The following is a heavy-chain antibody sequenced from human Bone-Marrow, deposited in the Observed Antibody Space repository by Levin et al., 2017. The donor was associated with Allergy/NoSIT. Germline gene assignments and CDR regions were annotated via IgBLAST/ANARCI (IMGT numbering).Heavy chain of an antibody. CDR2: IYWDDDK. Sequence: SGPTLVKPTQTLTLTCSFSGFSLSTRGVAVAWIRQPPGKALEWLALIYWDDDKRYSPSLGSRLTITKDTSKNQVVLKMTNMDPVDTATYHCAHRREVISATRRGRTAAGYFFDSWGQGILVPVSS. D-gene: IGHD6-13*01. J-gene: IGHJ4*02. CDR3: AHRREVISATRRGRTAAGYFFDS. V-gene: IGHV2-5*02. CDR1: GFSLSTRGVA.